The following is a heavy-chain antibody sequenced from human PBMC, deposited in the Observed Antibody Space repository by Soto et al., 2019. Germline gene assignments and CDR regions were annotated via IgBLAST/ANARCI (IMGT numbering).Heavy chain of an antibody. V-gene: IGHV3-15*01. J-gene: IGHJ4*02. Sequence: GGSLRLSCAASGFTFSNAWMSWVRQAPGKGLEWVGRIKSKTDGGTTDYAAPVKGRFTISRDDSKNTLYLQMNSLKTEDTAVYYCTTAAVADYDSSGDYYFDYWGQGTLVTVSS. CDR2: IKSKTDGGTT. D-gene: IGHD3-22*01. CDR1: GFTFSNAW. CDR3: TTAAVADYDSSGDYYFDY.